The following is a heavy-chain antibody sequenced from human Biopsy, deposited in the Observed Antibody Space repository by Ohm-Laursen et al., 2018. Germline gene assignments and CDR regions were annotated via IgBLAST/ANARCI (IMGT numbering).Heavy chain of an antibody. Sequence: SSLRLSCAAPGFTFDDYAMHWVRQAPGKGLEWVSGITWNSGSIGYADSVKGRFSIFRDNAKHSLYLQINSLRAEDTALYYCAKDLGQVTAAIGYWGQGTLVTVSS. CDR1: GFTFDDYA. V-gene: IGHV3-9*01. J-gene: IGHJ4*02. D-gene: IGHD2-21*02. CDR3: AKDLGQVTAAIGY. CDR2: ITWNSGSI.